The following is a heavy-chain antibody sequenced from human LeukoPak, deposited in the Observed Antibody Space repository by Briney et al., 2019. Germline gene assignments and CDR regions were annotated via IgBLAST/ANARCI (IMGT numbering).Heavy chain of an antibody. J-gene: IGHJ6*02. CDR1: GYSLTTYY. CDR3: ASVYLHGMDV. CDR2: INPSGGST. D-gene: IGHD1-14*01. Sequence: ASVKVSCKASGYSLTTYYMHWVRQAPGQGLEGMAIINPSGGSTNYAQKFQGRVTMTRDTPTNTVYMEMSSLRIEDTAVYYCASVYLHGMDVWGQGTTVTVSS. V-gene: IGHV1-46*01.